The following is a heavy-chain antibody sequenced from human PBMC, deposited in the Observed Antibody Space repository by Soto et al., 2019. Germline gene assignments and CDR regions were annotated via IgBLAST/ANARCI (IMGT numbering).Heavy chain of an antibody. V-gene: IGHV3-30*18. CDR3: AKDHLGCDDY. CDR1: GFTFSSYG. J-gene: IGHJ4*02. Sequence: QVQLVESGGGVVQPGRSLRLSCAASGFTFSSYGMHWVRQAPGKGLEWVAVISYDGSNKYYADSVKGRFTISRDNSKNARYLQMNRLRAGDTAVYYCAKDHLGCDDYWGQGTLVTVSS. D-gene: IGHD7-27*01. CDR2: ISYDGSNK.